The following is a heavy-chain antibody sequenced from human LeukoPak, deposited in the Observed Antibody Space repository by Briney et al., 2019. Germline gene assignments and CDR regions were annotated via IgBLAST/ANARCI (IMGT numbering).Heavy chain of an antibody. D-gene: IGHD6-13*01. CDR2: ISSSRSYI. V-gene: IGHV3-21*01. Sequence: PGGSLRLSCAASGFTFSSSGMNWVRRAPGKGLEWVSYISSSRSYIYYADSVKGRFTISRDNAKNSLYLQMNSLRAEDTAVYYCARYAAGTGSYFDYWGQGTLVTVSS. CDR1: GFTFSSSG. J-gene: IGHJ4*02. CDR3: ARYAAGTGSYFDY.